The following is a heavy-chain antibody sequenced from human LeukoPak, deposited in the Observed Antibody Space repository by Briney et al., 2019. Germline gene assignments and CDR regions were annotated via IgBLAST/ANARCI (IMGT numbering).Heavy chain of an antibody. Sequence: PGGSLRLSCAASGFTFSSYDMHWVRQATGKGLEWVSAIGTGGDTHYPGSVKGRFTISRENAKNSLYLQMNSLRAGDTAVYYCASQRSGWYDYWGQGTLVTVSS. CDR3: ASQRSGWYDY. CDR1: GFTFSSYD. CDR2: IGTGGDT. D-gene: IGHD6-19*01. V-gene: IGHV3-13*01. J-gene: IGHJ4*02.